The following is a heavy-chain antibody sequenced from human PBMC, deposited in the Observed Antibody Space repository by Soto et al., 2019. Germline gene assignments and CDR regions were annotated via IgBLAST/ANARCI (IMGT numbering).Heavy chain of an antibody. CDR3: ASRGTGSHSDY. CDR2: ISGSGGST. CDR1: GFTFSSYA. V-gene: IGHV3-23*01. D-gene: IGHD2-15*01. Sequence: EVQLLESGGGLVQPGGSLRLSCAASGFTFSSYAMRWVRQAPVKGLEWVSAISGSGGSTYYADSVKGRSTISRDTSKHTLSLQMNSLRAEDTAVYYCASRGTGSHSDYWGQGTLVTVSS. J-gene: IGHJ4*02.